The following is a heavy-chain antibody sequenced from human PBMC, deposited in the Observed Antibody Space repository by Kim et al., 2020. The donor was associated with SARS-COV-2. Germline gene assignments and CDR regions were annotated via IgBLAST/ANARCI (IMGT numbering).Heavy chain of an antibody. D-gene: IGHD6-13*01. CDR3: ARGRPSSSWYDY. V-gene: IGHV4-30-2*04. Sequence: YYNPSLKSRVTISVDTSKNQFSLKLSSVTAADTAVYYCARGRPSSSWYDYWGQGTLVTVSS. J-gene: IGHJ4*02.